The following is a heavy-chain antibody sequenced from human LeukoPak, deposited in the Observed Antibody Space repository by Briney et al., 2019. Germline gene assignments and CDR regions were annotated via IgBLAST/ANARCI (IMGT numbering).Heavy chain of an antibody. Sequence: GGSLRLSCAASGFTFSSYGMHWVRQSPGKGLEWVAVIWYDGNNKYYADSVKGRFTISRDNSKNTLYLQMNSLRAEDTAVYYCARSTSSEYDIYHFDYWGQGTLVTVSS. J-gene: IGHJ4*02. V-gene: IGHV3-33*01. D-gene: IGHD3-9*01. CDR1: GFTFSSYG. CDR3: ARSTSSEYDIYHFDY. CDR2: IWYDGNNK.